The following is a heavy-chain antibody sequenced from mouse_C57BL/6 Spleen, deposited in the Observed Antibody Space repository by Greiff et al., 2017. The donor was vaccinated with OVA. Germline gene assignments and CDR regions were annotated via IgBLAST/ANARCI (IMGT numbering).Heavy chain of an antibody. CDR1: GYAFSSYW. CDR3: ARSDYGSSHWYFDV. J-gene: IGHJ1*03. Sequence: QVQLQQSGAELVKPGASVKISCKASGYAFSSYWMNWVKQRPGKGLEWIGQIYPGDGDTNYNGKFKGKATLTADKSSSTDYMQLSSLTSEASAFYFCARSDYGSSHWYFDVWGTGTTVTVSS. D-gene: IGHD1-1*01. CDR2: IYPGDGDT. V-gene: IGHV1-80*01.